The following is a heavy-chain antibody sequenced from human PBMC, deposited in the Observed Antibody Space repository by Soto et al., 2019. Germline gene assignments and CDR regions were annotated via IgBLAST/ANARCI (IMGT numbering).Heavy chain of an antibody. CDR3: ARGKVGGRYYYYYGMDV. CDR1: GGSFSGYY. V-gene: IGHV4-34*01. Sequence: SETLSLTCAVYGGSFSGYYWSWIRQPPGKGLEWIGEINHSGSTNYNPSLKSRVTISVDTSKNQFSLKLSSVTAADTAVYYCARGKVGGRYYYYYGMDVWGQGTTVTVSS. D-gene: IGHD2-15*01. CDR2: INHSGST. J-gene: IGHJ6*02.